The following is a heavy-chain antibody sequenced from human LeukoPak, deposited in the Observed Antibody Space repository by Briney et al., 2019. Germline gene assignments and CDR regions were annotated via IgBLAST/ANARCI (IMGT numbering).Heavy chain of an antibody. J-gene: IGHJ4*02. CDR1: GGTFSSYA. V-gene: IGHV1-2*02. Sequence: GASVKVSCKASGGTFSSYAISWVRQAPGQGLEWMGGIIPNSGGTNYAQKFQGRVTMTRDTSISTAYMELSRLRSDDTAVYYCARGMFDYWGQGTLVTVSS. CDR3: ARGMFDY. CDR2: IIPNSGGT.